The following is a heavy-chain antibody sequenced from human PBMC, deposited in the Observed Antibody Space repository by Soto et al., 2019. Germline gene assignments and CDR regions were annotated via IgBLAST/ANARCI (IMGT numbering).Heavy chain of an antibody. CDR1: GFTVSNYG. J-gene: IGHJ3*02. D-gene: IGHD5-12*01. V-gene: IGHV3-33*01. Sequence: QVQLVESGGGVVQPGQSLRLSCAASGFTVSNYGMHWVRQAPGKGLEWVAVVWKDGNTKHYGDSVKGRFTISRDNSKNMLELQMSSLRGEDTAVYYCARGDAWTDEAFDIWGQGTMVTVSS. CDR2: VWKDGNTK. CDR3: ARGDAWTDEAFDI.